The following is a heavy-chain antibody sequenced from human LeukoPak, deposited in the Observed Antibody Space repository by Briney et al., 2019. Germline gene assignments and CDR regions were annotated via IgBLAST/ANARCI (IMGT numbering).Heavy chain of an antibody. V-gene: IGHV4-39*01. D-gene: IGHD6-13*01. CDR3: ARRGIAAAGYDY. CDR2: IYSSGST. J-gene: IGHJ4*02. Sequence: SETLSLTCTVSGGSISSSSYYWGWIRQPPGKGLEWIGSIYSSGSTYYNPSLKSRVTMSVDTSKNQFSLKLSSVTAADTAVYYCARRGIAAAGYDYWGQGTLVTVSS. CDR1: GGSISSSSYY.